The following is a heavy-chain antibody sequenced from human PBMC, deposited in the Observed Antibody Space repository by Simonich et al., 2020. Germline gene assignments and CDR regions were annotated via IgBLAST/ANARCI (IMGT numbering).Heavy chain of an antibody. CDR2: IRAYNGNT. J-gene: IGHJ4*02. V-gene: IGHV1-18*01. CDR3: AREQGGRAAAATDY. D-gene: IGHD6-13*01. Sequence: QVQLVQSGAEVKKPGASVKVSCKASGYTFTSYGISWVRQAPGQGLGWMEWIRAYNGNTNYEQKLQGRVPMTTDTATSTANRELRSLRSDDTAVYYCAREQGGRAAAATDYWGQGTLVTVSS. CDR1: GYTFTSYG.